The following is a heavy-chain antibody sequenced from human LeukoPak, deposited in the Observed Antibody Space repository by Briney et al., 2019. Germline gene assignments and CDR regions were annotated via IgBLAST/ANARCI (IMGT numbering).Heavy chain of an antibody. CDR1: GFSLRTHGVA. J-gene: IGHJ4*02. D-gene: IGHD1-7*01. CDR2: NYWDDDK. Sequence: SGPTLVNPTQTLTLTCTFSGFSLRTHGVAVGWIRQPPGKALEWLALNYWDDDKRYSPSLKNRLTITSDTSKNQVVLRVTNVDPADTATYYCAHSRRTIMELRTFDYWGQGTLVTVSS. CDR3: AHSRRTIMELRTFDY. V-gene: IGHV2-5*02.